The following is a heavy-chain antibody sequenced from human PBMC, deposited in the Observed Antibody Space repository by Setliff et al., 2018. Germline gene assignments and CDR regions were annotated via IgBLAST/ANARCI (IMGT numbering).Heavy chain of an antibody. D-gene: IGHD2-15*01. CDR3: ARENGYCSGGACYFMFDY. Sequence: TLSLTCTVSGDSISSRPFYWGWFRQPAGKELKWIGQIYTSWSTIYNPSLKSRVTILLDTSKNQFSLELSSVTAADTAMYYCARENGYCSGGACYFMFDYWGQGTLVTVSS. V-gene: IGHV4-61*09. CDR2: IYTSWST. CDR1: GDSISSRPFY. J-gene: IGHJ4*02.